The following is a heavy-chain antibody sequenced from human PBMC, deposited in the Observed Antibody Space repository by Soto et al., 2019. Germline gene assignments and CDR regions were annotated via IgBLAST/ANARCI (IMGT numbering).Heavy chain of an antibody. D-gene: IGHD7-27*01. V-gene: IGHV4-30-4*01. CDR1: GGSISSAAYC. CDR2: IYDGGTT. Sequence: QVQLQESGPRLVSPSQTLSLTCTVSGGSISSAAYCWSWIRQSPDKGLEWIGHIYDGGTTYSSPSRKGXXPXAXXTSETQFSLKLNSVSAADTAVYYCARGPSGDKVDYWGQGIQVTVSS. J-gene: IGHJ4*02. CDR3: ARGPSGDKVDY.